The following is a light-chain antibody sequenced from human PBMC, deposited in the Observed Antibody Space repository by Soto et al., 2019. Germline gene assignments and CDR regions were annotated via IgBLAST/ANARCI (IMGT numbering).Light chain of an antibody. CDR2: GAS. CDR3: QQYGSSPLT. V-gene: IGKV3-20*01. Sequence: EIVLTQSPGTLSLSPGERATLSCRASQSVSSSYLAWYQQKPGQAPRLLIYGASSRATGIPDRFSGSGSGTDFTLTISRLEPEDFAVYYCQQYGSSPLTXGQGTKLEIK. J-gene: IGKJ2*01. CDR1: QSVSSSY.